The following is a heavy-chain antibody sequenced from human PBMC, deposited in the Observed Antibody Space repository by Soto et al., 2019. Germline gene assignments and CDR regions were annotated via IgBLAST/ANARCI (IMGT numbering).Heavy chain of an antibody. CDR2: ITSNSDHI. Sequence: GGSLRLSCAASGFMFSAYTMSWVRQAPGKGLEWLSSITSNSDHIDYADSVRGRFTVSRDNARKSLYLQMDSLGAEDTGVYYCATPYYYNHWGRGSLVNVSS. V-gene: IGHV3-21*01. CDR1: GFMFSAYT. J-gene: IGHJ4*02. CDR3: ATPYYYNH.